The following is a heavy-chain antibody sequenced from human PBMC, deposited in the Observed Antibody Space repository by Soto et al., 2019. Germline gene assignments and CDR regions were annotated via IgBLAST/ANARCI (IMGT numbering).Heavy chain of an antibody. Sequence: SVKVSCKASGGTFSSYAISWVRQAPGQGLEWMGGIIPIFGTANYAQKFQGRVTITADESTSTAYMELSSLRSEDTAVYYCATAPYYYDSSGYLSYYYYGMDVWGQGTTVTVSS. D-gene: IGHD3-22*01. CDR1: GGTFSSYA. CDR3: ATAPYYYDSSGYLSYYYYGMDV. J-gene: IGHJ6*02. CDR2: IIPIFGTA. V-gene: IGHV1-69*13.